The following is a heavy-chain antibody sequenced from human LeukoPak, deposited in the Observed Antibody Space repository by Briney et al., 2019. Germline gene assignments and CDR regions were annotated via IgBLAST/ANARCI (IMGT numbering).Heavy chain of an antibody. CDR3: ARNQTSYDSWSGSRTGSHQAFDV. D-gene: IGHD3-3*01. Sequence: KPSETLSLTCTVSGGSVSSYYWSWIRQPPGKGLEWIGYIYSPGTNNYNPSLKSRVSFSVDTSKNQFSLNLNSVTAADTAIYYCARNQTSYDSWSGSRTGSHQAFDVWGQGRLVSVSS. J-gene: IGHJ3*01. V-gene: IGHV4-59*02. CDR1: GGSVSSYY. CDR2: IYSPGTN.